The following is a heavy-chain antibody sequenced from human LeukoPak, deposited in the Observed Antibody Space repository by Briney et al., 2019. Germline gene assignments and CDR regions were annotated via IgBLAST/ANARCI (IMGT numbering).Heavy chain of an antibody. Sequence: ASVKLSCTASGYSFILYSMHWVRQAPGQGLEWMGWINPNTGGTTYAQKFQGRVTMTRDTSISTAYMELSSLRSDDTAVYHCAREYVADSSPLFDYWGQGSLVTVSS. V-gene: IGHV1-2*02. J-gene: IGHJ4*02. CDR3: AREYVADSSPLFDY. CDR2: INPNTGGT. D-gene: IGHD6-19*01. CDR1: GYSFILYS.